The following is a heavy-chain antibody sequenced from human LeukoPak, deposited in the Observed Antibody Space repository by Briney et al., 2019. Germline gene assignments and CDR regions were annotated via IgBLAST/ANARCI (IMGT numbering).Heavy chain of an antibody. J-gene: IGHJ3*02. CDR2: FDPEDGET. D-gene: IGHD3-16*02. CDR3: ATLYDYVWGSYRYRTWGAFDI. CDR1: GYTLTELS. Sequence: ASVKASCKVSGYTLTELSMHWVRQAPGKGLEWMGGFDPEDGETIYAQKFQGRVTMTEDTSTDTAYMELSSLRPEDTAVYYCATLYDYVWGSYRYRTWGAFDIWGQGTMVTVSS. V-gene: IGHV1-24*01.